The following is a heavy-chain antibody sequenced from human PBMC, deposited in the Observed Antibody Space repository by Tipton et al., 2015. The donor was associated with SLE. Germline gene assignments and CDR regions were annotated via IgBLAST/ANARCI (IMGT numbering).Heavy chain of an antibody. D-gene: IGHD3-10*01. CDR2: IAYDGSNK. Sequence: SLRLSCAASGFTFSSYGMHWVRQAPGKGLEWVAVIAYDGSNKYYADSVKGRFTISRDNAKNSLYLEMNSLRGEDTAVYYCAKDELGYTMVRGVISHFDYWGQGTLVTVSS. CDR3: AKDELGYTMVRGVISHFDY. J-gene: IGHJ4*02. V-gene: IGHV3-30*18. CDR1: GFTFSSYG.